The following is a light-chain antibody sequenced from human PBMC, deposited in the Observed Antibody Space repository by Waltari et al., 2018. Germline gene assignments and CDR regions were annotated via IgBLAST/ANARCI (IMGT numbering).Light chain of an antibody. CDR2: DDS. Sequence: SYVLTQPPSVSVAPGKTARITCGGNNIGSKSVHWCQQKPGQAPVLVVYDDSDRPSGMRERCCGSNSGNTATLTISSVEAGDEADYYCQVWDSSSDLYVFGTGTKVTVL. CDR3: QVWDSSSDLYV. CDR1: NIGSKS. V-gene: IGLV3-21*03. J-gene: IGLJ1*01.